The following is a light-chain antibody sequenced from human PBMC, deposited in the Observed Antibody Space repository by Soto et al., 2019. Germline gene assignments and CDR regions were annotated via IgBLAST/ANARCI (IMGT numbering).Light chain of an antibody. CDR3: QEWDSTLDQWI. CDR1: NIGSKS. J-gene: IGLJ2*01. Sequence: SYELTQPPSVSVAPGQTATITCGGSNIGSKSVHWYQQRPGQAPVLVVYDDRDRPSGIPDRFSGSNSGNTATLTISRVEVGDEADYHCQEWDSTLDQWIFGGGTK. V-gene: IGLV3-21*02. CDR2: DDR.